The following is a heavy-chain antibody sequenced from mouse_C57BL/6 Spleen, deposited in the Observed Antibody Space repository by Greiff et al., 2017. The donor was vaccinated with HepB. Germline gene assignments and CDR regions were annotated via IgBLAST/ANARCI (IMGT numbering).Heavy chain of an antibody. V-gene: IGHV5-4*03. CDR3: ARPQTAQAPFAY. CDR2: ISDGGSYT. Sequence: EVKLVESGGGLVKPGGSLKLSCAASGFTFSSYAMSWVRQTPEKRLEWVATISDGGSYTYYPDNVKGRFTISRDNAKNNLYLQMSHLKSEDTAMYYCARPQTAQAPFAYWGQGTLVTVSA. CDR1: GFTFSSYA. J-gene: IGHJ3*01. D-gene: IGHD3-2*02.